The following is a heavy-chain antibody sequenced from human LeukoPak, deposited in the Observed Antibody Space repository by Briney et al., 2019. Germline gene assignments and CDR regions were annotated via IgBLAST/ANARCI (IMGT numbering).Heavy chain of an antibody. V-gene: IGHV4-59*12. Sequence: SETLSLTCTVSGGSISSYYWSWIRQPPGKGLEWLGYIYYSGSTNYNPSLKSRVTISVDTSKNQFSLKLSSVTAADTAVYYCARDRGGSDWNFHFDYWGQGTLVTVSS. CDR3: ARDRGGSDWNFHFDY. D-gene: IGHD1-7*01. J-gene: IGHJ4*02. CDR1: GGSISSYY. CDR2: IYYSGST.